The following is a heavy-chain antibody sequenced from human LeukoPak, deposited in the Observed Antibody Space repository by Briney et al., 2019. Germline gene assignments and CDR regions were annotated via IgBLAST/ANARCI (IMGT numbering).Heavy chain of an antibody. CDR2: ISSSSSTI. V-gene: IGHV3-48*01. J-gene: IGHJ4*02. CDR3: AREDYTTVDY. D-gene: IGHD4-11*01. Sequence: GGSLRLSCAASVFTFSSYSMNWVRQAPGKGLEWVSYISSSSSTIYYADSVKGRFTISRNNAKNSLYLQMNSLRAEDTAVYYCAREDYTTVDYWGQGTLVTVSS. CDR1: VFTFSSYS.